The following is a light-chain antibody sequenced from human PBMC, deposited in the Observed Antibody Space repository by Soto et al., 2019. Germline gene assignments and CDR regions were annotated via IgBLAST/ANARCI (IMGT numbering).Light chain of an antibody. Sequence: SVLAQPASVSGSPGQSITIPCTGTSSDIGGYDHVSWYQQHPGKAPKLLVYDVSNRPSGVSDRFSGSKSANTASLTISGLQAEDEADYYCNSYTNSSSLYVFGTGTKVTVL. CDR1: SSDIGGYDH. CDR3: NSYTNSSSLYV. CDR2: DVS. V-gene: IGLV2-14*03. J-gene: IGLJ1*01.